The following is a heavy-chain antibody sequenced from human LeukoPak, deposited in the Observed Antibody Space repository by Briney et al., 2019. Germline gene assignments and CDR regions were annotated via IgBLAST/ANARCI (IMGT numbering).Heavy chain of an antibody. Sequence: SVKVSCKASGGTFSSYAISWVRQAPGQGLEWMGGIIPIFGTANYAQKFQGRVTITADESTSTAYMELSSLRSEDTAVYYCARVGVLGSLQWSYFDYWGQGTLVTVSS. V-gene: IGHV1-69*13. CDR2: IIPIFGTA. CDR3: ARVGVLGSLQWSYFDY. CDR1: GGTFSSYA. D-gene: IGHD3-16*01. J-gene: IGHJ4*02.